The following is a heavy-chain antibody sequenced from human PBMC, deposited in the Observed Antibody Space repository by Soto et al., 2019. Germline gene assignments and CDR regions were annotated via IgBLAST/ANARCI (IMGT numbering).Heavy chain of an antibody. Sequence: SVKVSCKASGGTFSSYAISWVRQAPGQGLEWMGGINPSNGTANYAQKFQGRVTITRDTSTSTAYMELSSLRSEDTAVYYCARVKWELLPDYYYYGMDVWGQGTTVTVSS. D-gene: IGHD1-26*01. J-gene: IGHJ6*02. CDR1: GGTFSSYA. V-gene: IGHV1-69*05. CDR2: INPSNGTA. CDR3: ARVKWELLPDYYYYGMDV.